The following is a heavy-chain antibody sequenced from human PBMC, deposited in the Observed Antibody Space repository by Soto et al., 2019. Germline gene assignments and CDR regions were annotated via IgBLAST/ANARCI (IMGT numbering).Heavy chain of an antibody. CDR3: ARGGSSDWQVAFDF. CDR2: ISYDGSNK. D-gene: IGHD6-19*01. V-gene: IGHV3-30*03. CDR1: GFTFSSYG. J-gene: IGHJ3*01. Sequence: PGGSLRLSCAASGFTFSSYGMHWVRQAPGKGLEWVAVISYDGSNKYYADSVKGRFTISRDNSKNTLYLQMNSLRAEDTAVYYCARGGSSDWQVAFDFWGQGTMVTVSS.